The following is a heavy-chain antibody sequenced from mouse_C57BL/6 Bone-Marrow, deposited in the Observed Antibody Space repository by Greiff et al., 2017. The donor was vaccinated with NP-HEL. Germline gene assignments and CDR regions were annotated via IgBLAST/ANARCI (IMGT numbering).Heavy chain of an antibody. D-gene: IGHD1-1*01. V-gene: IGHV5-4*01. J-gene: IGHJ1*03. Sequence: EVQGVESGGGLVKPGGSLKLSCAASGFTFSSYAMSWVRQTPEKRLEWVATISDGGSYTYYPDNVKGRFTISRDNAKNNLYLQMSHLKSEDTAMYYCARRGIYYGSWYFDVWGTGTTVTVSS. CDR2: ISDGGSYT. CDR3: ARRGIYYGSWYFDV. CDR1: GFTFSSYA.